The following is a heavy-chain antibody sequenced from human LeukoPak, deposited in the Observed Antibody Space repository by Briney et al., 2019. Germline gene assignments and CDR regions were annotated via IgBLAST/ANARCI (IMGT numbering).Heavy chain of an antibody. CDR3: ARGGDYGDYGQVDY. CDR1: GGSFSGYY. CDR2: IYHSGST. J-gene: IGHJ4*02. Sequence: SETLSLTCAVYGGSFSGYYWSWIRQPPGKGLEWIGYIYHSGSTYYNPSLKSRVTISVDRSKNRFSLKLSSVTAADTAVYYCARGGDYGDYGQVDYWGQGTLVTVSS. D-gene: IGHD4-17*01. V-gene: IGHV4-34*01.